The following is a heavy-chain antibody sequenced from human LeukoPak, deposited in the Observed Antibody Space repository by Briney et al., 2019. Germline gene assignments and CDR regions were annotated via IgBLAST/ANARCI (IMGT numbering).Heavy chain of an antibody. CDR3: ARHYDFWSGYPYFDY. D-gene: IGHD3-3*01. J-gene: IGHJ4*02. CDR1: GGSISSSSYY. CDR2: IYYSGST. V-gene: IGHV4-39*01. Sequence: PSETLSLTCAVSGGSISSSSYYWGWIRQPPGKGLEWIGSIYYSGSTYYNPSLKSRVTISVDTSKNQFSLMLSSVTAADTAVYFCARHYDFWSGYPYFDYWGLGTLVTVSS.